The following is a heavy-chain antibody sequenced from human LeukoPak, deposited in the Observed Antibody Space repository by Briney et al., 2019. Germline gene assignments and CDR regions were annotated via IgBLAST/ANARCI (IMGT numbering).Heavy chain of an antibody. CDR3: VRHSGSGSLSRPFDP. CDR1: GPSVTSGGFY. J-gene: IGHJ5*02. Sequence: PSETLSLTCSVSGPSVTSGGFYWGWLRQPPGKGLEWIATVYYTGSTYYNPSLKSRVTISIDTSKNQFSLSLRSLIAADTAVYYCVRHSGSGSLSRPFDPWGQGTLVTVSS. D-gene: IGHD3-10*01. CDR2: VYYTGST. V-gene: IGHV4-39*01.